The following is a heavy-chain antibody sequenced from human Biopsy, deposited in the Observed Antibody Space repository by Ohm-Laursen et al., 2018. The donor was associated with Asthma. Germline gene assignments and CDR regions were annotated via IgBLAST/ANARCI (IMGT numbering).Heavy chain of an antibody. CDR1: GGSITSSSYY. D-gene: IGHD3-22*01. J-gene: IGHJ4*02. CDR3: VRHQYSSSWSTFDY. Sequence: SDTLSLTCIVSGGSITSSSYYWGWIRQPPGKGMEWTGSMYHSGSPYYHPSLKSRATISVDTSKNQLSLKMSSVTAADTAVYFCVRHQYSSSWSTFDYWGQGALVTVSS. V-gene: IGHV4-39*01. CDR2: MYHSGSP.